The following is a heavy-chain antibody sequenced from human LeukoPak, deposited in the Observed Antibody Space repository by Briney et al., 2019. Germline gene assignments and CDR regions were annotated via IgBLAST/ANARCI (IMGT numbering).Heavy chain of an antibody. J-gene: IGHJ5*02. D-gene: IGHD5-18*01. CDR1: GYSFTSYW. CDR2: IYPGDSDT. Sequence: GESLKISCKGSGYSFTSYWIGWVRQMPGKGLEWMGIIYPGDSDTRYSPSFQGQVTISADKSISTAYLQWSSLKASDTAMYYCARRDLGYSYDRLGDWLDPWGQGTLVTVSS. CDR3: ARRDLGYSYDRLGDWLDP. V-gene: IGHV5-51*01.